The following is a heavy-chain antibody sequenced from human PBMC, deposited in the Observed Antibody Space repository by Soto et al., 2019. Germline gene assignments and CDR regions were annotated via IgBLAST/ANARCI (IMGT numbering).Heavy chain of an antibody. D-gene: IGHD6-13*01. Sequence: QVTLKESGPVLVKPTETLTLTCTVSGFSLSNARMGVSWIRQPPGKALEWLAHIFSDDKKSYSTSLKSRLTISKDTSKSQVVLTMTNMDPVDTATYYCARVHSSSWPKILKHLDSWGQGTLVTVSS. CDR1: GFSLSNARMG. J-gene: IGHJ4*02. CDR3: ARVHSSSWPKILKHLDS. V-gene: IGHV2-26*01. CDR2: IFSDDKK.